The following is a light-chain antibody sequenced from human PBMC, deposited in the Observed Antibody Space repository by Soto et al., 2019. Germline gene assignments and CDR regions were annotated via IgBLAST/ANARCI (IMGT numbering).Light chain of an antibody. CDR2: GAS. CDR3: QHYGPSPFT. CDR1: QSVSSSY. J-gene: IGKJ4*01. Sequence: EIVLTQSPGTLSLSPGERATLSCRASQSVSSSYLAWYQQKPGQAPRLLIYGASSRATGIPDRFSGGGSGTDFTLTISRLEPEDFSVYYCQHYGPSPFTFGGGTKVEIK. V-gene: IGKV3-20*01.